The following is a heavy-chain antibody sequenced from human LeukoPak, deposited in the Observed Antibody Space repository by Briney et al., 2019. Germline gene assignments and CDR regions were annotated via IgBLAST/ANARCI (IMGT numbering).Heavy chain of an antibody. CDR2: MNPNSGNT. Sequence: ASVKVSCKASGYTFTSYDINWVRQATGQGLEWMGWMNPNSGNTGYAQKFQGRVTMTRNTSISTAYMELSSLRSEDTAVYYCARVPHTAMVRKAFEPYYYYGMDVWGQGTTVTVSS. CDR1: GYTFTSYD. V-gene: IGHV1-8*01. CDR3: ARVPHTAMVRKAFEPYYYYGMDV. D-gene: IGHD5-18*01. J-gene: IGHJ6*02.